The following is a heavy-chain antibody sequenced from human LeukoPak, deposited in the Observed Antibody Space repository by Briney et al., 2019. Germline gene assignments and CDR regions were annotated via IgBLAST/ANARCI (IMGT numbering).Heavy chain of an antibody. CDR2: IYTSGST. CDR3: AREQGTGTSSRYFDY. Sequence: SETLSLTCAVSGGSISNYYWSWIRQPAGNGLEWIGRIYTSGSTNYNPSLKSRVTMSVDTSKNQFSLKLNSVTAADTAVYYCAREQGTGTSSRYFDYWSQGTLVTVSS. V-gene: IGHV4-4*07. J-gene: IGHJ4*02. CDR1: GGSISNYY. D-gene: IGHD1-1*01.